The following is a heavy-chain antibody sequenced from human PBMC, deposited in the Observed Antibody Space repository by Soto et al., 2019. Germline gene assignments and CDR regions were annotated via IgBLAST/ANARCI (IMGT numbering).Heavy chain of an antibody. V-gene: IGHV3-21*01. Sequence: EVQVVESGGGLVKAGGSLRLSCVASGFNFRSHRMNWVRQAPGKGLEWLSSIDSASSYIFYADSLRGRFTISRDNAKNSLYLQMNSLRAEDTAVYYCVRESPNLRPPAHFDHWGQGTLVTVSS. CDR1: GFNFRSHR. CDR2: IDSASSYI. D-gene: IGHD2-2*01. J-gene: IGHJ4*02. CDR3: VRESPNLRPPAHFDH.